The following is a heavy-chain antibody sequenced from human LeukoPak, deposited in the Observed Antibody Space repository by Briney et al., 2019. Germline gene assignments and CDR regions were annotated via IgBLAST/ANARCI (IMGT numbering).Heavy chain of an antibody. V-gene: IGHV5-51*01. CDR1: GYSFTSYW. CDR2: IYPGDSDT. Sequence: GESLKISCKGSGYSFTSYWIGWVRQMPGKGLEWMGIIYPGDSDTRYSPSFQGQVTISADKSISTAYLQWSSLKASDTAKYYCARRDDCYSCGIDPWGQGTLVTVSS. CDR3: ARRDDCYSCGIDP. J-gene: IGHJ5*02. D-gene: IGHD2-21*02.